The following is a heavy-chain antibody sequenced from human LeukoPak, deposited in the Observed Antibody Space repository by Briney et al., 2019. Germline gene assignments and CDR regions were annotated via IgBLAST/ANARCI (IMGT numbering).Heavy chain of an antibody. Sequence: SETLSLTCAVSVGSISSGNWWSWVRQSPGKGLEWIGEVYHNRTPNYNPSLKSRVTISADTFKNHFSLKLTSVTAADTAVYYCATAPILRGEAGEQYKYGMDVWGQGTTVIVSS. CDR1: VGSISSGNW. D-gene: IGHD2-2*02. J-gene: IGHJ6*02. CDR3: ATAPILRGEAGEQYKYGMDV. V-gene: IGHV4-4*02. CDR2: VYHNRTP.